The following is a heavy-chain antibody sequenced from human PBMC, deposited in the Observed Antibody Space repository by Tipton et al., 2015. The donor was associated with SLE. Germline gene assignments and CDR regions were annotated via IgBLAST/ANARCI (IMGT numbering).Heavy chain of an antibody. Sequence: SLRLSCAASGFTFSTYSIHWARQAPGKGLEWVAVISYDGSNKYYADSVKGRFTISRDNSKNTLYLQMNSLRAEDTAVYYCARELTPYCGMDVWGQGTTVTVSS. CDR2: ISYDGSNK. J-gene: IGHJ6*02. V-gene: IGHV3-30*04. CDR1: GFTFSTYS. CDR3: ARELTPYCGMDV.